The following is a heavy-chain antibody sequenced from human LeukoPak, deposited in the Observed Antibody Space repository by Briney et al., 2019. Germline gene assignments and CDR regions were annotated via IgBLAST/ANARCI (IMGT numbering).Heavy chain of an antibody. CDR2: IYDSGST. Sequence: SETLSLTCTVSGCSISSSSYYWGWIRLPPGKGLEWIGRIYDSGSTYYNPSLKSRVTISVDTSKNHFSLKLSSVTAADTAVYYFARYGGNTVTTFSFPTDAFDIWGQGTMVTVSS. V-gene: IGHV4-39*02. J-gene: IGHJ3*02. CDR3: ARYGGNTVTTFSFPTDAFDI. CDR1: GCSISSSSYY. D-gene: IGHD4-17*01.